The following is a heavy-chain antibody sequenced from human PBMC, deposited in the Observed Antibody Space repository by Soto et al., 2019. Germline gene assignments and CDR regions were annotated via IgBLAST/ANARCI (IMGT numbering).Heavy chain of an antibody. CDR3: ARQVTLAAVSATVDY. D-gene: IGHD2-21*02. V-gene: IGHV4-39*01. CDR2: IYYSGRS. Sequence: QLQLQESGPGLVKPSETLSLTCTVSGGSIRSSSYYWGWIRQPPGKGLEWIGSIYYSGRSYYNPALKSRVTISVDTSKNQLSLKLSSVTAADTAVYYCARQVTLAAVSATVDYWGQGTLVTVSS. CDR1: GGSIRSSSYY. J-gene: IGHJ4*02.